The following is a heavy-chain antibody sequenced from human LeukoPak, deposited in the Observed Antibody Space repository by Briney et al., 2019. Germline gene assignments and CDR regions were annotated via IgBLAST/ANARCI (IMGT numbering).Heavy chain of an antibody. V-gene: IGHV3-23*01. CDR3: AKNPLVSGTIYFDS. CDR2: ISGSGDNR. CDR1: GFTFSSHA. D-gene: IGHD6-19*01. Sequence: GGSVRLSCAASGFTFSSHAMSWVRQAPGKGLEWVSSISGSGDNRNYADSVKGRFTISRDNSKSTLYLEMNSLRAEDTAIYYCAKNPLVSGTIYFDSWGQGTLLTVSS. J-gene: IGHJ4*02.